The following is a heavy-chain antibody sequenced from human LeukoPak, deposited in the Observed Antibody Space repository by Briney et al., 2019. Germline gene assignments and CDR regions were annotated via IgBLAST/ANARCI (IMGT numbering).Heavy chain of an antibody. V-gene: IGHV4-34*01. Sequence: PSETLSLTCAVYGGSFSGYYWSWIRQPPGKGLEWIGEINHSGSTNHNPSLKSRVTISVDTSKNQFSLKLSSVTAADTAVYYCARGPLFRHILTNFDYWGQGTLVTVSS. J-gene: IGHJ4*02. CDR1: GGSFSGYY. D-gene: IGHD3-3*02. CDR2: INHSGST. CDR3: ARGPLFRHILTNFDY.